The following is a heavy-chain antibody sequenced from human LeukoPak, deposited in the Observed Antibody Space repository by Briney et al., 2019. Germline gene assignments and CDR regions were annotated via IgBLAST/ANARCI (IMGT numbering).Heavy chain of an antibody. CDR1: NYTFTSYG. D-gene: IGHD4-17*01. V-gene: IGHV1-18*01. J-gene: IGHJ4*02. CDR3: TVTSKGVCGY. Sequence: ASVKLSCKPSNYTFTSYGITRVRQAPGLGLEWMGCISAYNGNTNYTQKLQGRVTMTTDTSTSTAYMELRSLRSDDTAVYYCTVTSKGVCGYWGQGTLVTVSS. CDR2: ISAYNGNT.